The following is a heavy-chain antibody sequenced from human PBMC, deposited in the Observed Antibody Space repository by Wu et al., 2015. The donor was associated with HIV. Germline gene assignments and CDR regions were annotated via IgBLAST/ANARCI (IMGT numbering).Heavy chain of an antibody. D-gene: IGHD6-19*01. Sequence: QVQLVQSGTEVKKPGASVKVSCKASYILTTYPIAWVRQAPGQGLEWMGWISAYDGNTNYAQKLQGRVTMTTDTSTSTAYMDLRSLRSDDTAVYYCVRDQQWPTTYYHYYGMDVWGQGTTVTVSS. CDR2: ISAYDGNT. V-gene: IGHV1-18*01. CDR3: VRDQQWPTTYYHYYGMDV. CDR1: YILTTYP. J-gene: IGHJ6*02.